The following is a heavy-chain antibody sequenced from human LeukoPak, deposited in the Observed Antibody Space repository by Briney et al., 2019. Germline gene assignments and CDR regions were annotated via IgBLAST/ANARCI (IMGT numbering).Heavy chain of an antibody. CDR3: ASNSEKGGGSSWFDY. CDR2: INHSGST. Sequence: SETLSLTCAVYGGSFSDYYWNWIRQPPGKGLEWIGEINHSGSTNYNPSLKSRVTISVDTSKNQFSLKLSSVAAADTAVYYCASNSEKGGGSSWFDYWGQGTLVTVSS. D-gene: IGHD6-13*01. V-gene: IGHV4-34*01. J-gene: IGHJ4*02. CDR1: GGSFSDYY.